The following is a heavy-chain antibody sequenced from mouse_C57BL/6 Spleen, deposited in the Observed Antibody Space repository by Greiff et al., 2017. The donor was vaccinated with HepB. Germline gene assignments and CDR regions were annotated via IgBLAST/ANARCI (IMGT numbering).Heavy chain of an antibody. CDR1: GYSITSGYY. Sequence: EVKLVESGPGLVKPSQSLSLTCSVTGYSITSGYYWNWIRQFPGNKLEWMGYISYDGSNNYNPSLKNRISITRDTSKNQFFLKLNSVTTEDTATYYCARGGSNYVYYFDYWGQGTTLTVSS. V-gene: IGHV3-6*01. CDR3: ARGGSNYVYYFDY. D-gene: IGHD2-5*01. J-gene: IGHJ2*01. CDR2: ISYDGSN.